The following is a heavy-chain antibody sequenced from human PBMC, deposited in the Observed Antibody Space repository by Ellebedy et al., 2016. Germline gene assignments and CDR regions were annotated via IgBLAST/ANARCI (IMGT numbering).Heavy chain of an antibody. CDR3: ARVPTPGWFDP. V-gene: IGHV4-30-4*01. Sequence: SETLSLTXTVSGDSITSGDYYWSWIRQPPGKGLEWIGFIYSSGSTYYNPTLQRRLTISLDTSKNQFSLKPSSVTAADTAVYYCARVPTPGWFDPWGLGTLVTVSS. CDR1: GDSITSGDYY. J-gene: IGHJ5*02. CDR2: IYSSGST.